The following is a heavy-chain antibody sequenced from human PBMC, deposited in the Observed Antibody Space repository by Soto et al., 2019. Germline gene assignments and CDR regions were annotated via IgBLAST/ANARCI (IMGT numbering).Heavy chain of an antibody. J-gene: IGHJ3*02. Sequence: QVQLQESGPGLVKPSQTLSLTCTVSGGSISSGGYYWSWIRQHPGKGLAWIGYIYYRGRTYYNASPESRVTISVDPTKNQFSMQLSSVTAANTAEYCGARSPDPWREAFDILGQGTMVTVSS. CDR3: ARSPDPWREAFDI. CDR2: IYYRGRT. CDR1: GGSISSGGYY. V-gene: IGHV4-31*03.